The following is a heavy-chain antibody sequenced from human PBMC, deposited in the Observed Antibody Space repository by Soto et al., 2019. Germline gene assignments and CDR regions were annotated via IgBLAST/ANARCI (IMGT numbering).Heavy chain of an antibody. J-gene: IGHJ4*02. D-gene: IGHD3-22*01. V-gene: IGHV4-34*01. CDR3: ARVRYDSSGYGDDY. CDR2: INHSGST. CDR1: GGSFSGYY. Sequence: SETLSLTCAVYGGSFSGYYWSWIRQPPGKGLEWIGEINHSGSTNYNPSLKSRVTISVDTSKNQFSLKLSSVTAADTAVYYCARVRYDSSGYGDDYWGQGTLVTVSS.